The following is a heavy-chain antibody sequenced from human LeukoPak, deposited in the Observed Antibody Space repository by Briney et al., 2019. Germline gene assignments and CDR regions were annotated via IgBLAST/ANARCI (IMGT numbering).Heavy chain of an antibody. D-gene: IGHD6-13*01. V-gene: IGHV3-30-3*01. Sequence: HPGGSLRLSCAASGFTFSSYAMHWVRQAPGKGLEWVAVISYDGSNKYYADSVKGRFTISRDNSKNTLYLQMNSLRAEDTAVYYCARVRAGAAARPDYYYYGMDVWGQGTTVTVSS. CDR3: ARVRAGAAARPDYYYYGMDV. J-gene: IGHJ6*02. CDR1: GFTFSSYA. CDR2: ISYDGSNK.